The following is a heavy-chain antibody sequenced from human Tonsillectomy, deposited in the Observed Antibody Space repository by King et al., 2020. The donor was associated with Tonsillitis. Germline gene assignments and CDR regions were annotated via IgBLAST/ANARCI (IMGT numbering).Heavy chain of an antibody. CDR3: AREDYGGSSRSFGF. V-gene: IGHV3-74*01. J-gene: IGHJ4*02. CDR1: GFTFSTYW. D-gene: IGHD4-23*01. CDR2: INSDGNST. Sequence: DVQLVESGGGLVQPGGSLRLSCAASGFTFSTYWMHWVRQVPGKGLVWVSRINSDGNSTNYADSVKGRFTISRDNAKNTLCLQMDSLRAEDTAVYYCAREDYGGSSRSFGFWGQGTLVTVSS.